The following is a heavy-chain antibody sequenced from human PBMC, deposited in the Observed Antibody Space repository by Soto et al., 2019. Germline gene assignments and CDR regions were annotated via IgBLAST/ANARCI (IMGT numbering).Heavy chain of an antibody. CDR3: SLHASSRWCSFDY. J-gene: IGHJ4*02. CDR1: GFTFSSYE. Sequence: PGGSLRLSCAASGFTFSSYEMNWVRQAPGKGLEWVSYISSSGSTIYYADSVKGRFTISRDNAKNSLYLQMNSLRAEDTAVYYFSLHASSRWCSFDYWGQGTLVTGSS. CDR2: ISSSGSTI. D-gene: IGHD6-19*01. V-gene: IGHV3-48*03.